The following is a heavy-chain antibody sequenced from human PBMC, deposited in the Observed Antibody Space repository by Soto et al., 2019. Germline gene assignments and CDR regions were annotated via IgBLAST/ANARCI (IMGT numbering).Heavy chain of an antibody. CDR2: ISGSGGST. D-gene: IGHD3-22*01. CDR3: AKYSYYDDSSGYYAD. CDR1: GFTFSSYA. Sequence: EVQRLESGGGLVQPWGSLRLSCAASGFTFSSYAMSWVRQAPGKGLEWVSAISGSGGSTYYADSEKGRFTISRDNSKTTLYLQMNSLRAEDTAVYYCAKYSYYDDSSGYYADWGQGTLGNVSA. V-gene: IGHV3-23*01. J-gene: IGHJ4*02.